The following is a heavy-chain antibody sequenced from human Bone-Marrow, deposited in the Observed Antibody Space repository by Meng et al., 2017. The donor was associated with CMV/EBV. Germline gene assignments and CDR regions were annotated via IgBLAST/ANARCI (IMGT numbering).Heavy chain of an antibody. Sequence: GGSLRLSCAASGFTVSSNYMSWVRQAPGKGLEWVSVIYSGGSTYYADSVKGRFTISRDNSKNTLYLQKNSLSAEDTVVYYCARGKYNSSRYGMDVWGQGTTVTVSS. V-gene: IGHV3-53*01. D-gene: IGHD6-13*01. CDR1: GFTVSSNY. CDR3: ARGKYNSSRYGMDV. J-gene: IGHJ6*02. CDR2: IYSGGST.